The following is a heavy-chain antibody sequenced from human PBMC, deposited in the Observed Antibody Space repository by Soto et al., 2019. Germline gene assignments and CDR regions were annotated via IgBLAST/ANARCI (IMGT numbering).Heavy chain of an antibody. CDR3: ARHDYPINAFDY. V-gene: IGHV4-59*08. Sequence: SETLSLTCTVSGGSISSYYWSWIRQPPGKGLEWIGYIYYSGSTNYNPSLKSRVTISVDTSKNQFSLKLGSVTAADTAVYYCARHDYPINAFDYWGQGTLVTVSS. CDR1: GGSISSYY. D-gene: IGHD4-17*01. J-gene: IGHJ4*02. CDR2: IYYSGST.